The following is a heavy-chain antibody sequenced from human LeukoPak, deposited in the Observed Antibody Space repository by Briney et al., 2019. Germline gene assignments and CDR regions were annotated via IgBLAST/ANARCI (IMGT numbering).Heavy chain of an antibody. D-gene: IGHD3-22*01. Sequence: GGSLRLSCAASGFTFSSYAMSWVRQAPGKGLEWVANIKQDGSEKYYVDSVKGRFTISRDNAKNSLYLQMNSLRAEDTAVYYCARVTGSMGYYDSSGYPLDYWGQGTLVTVSS. CDR1: GFTFSSYA. CDR3: ARVTGSMGYYDSSGYPLDY. V-gene: IGHV3-7*01. CDR2: IKQDGSEK. J-gene: IGHJ4*02.